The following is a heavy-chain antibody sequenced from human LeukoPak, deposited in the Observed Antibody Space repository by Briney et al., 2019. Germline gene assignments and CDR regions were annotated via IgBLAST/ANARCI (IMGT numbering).Heavy chain of an antibody. D-gene: IGHD6-13*01. J-gene: IGHJ6*02. CDR2: ISYDGSNK. Sequence: GGSLSLSCPASGFTFSSYAMHWVRQAPGKGLEWVAVISYDGSNKYYADSVKGRFTISRDNSKNTLYLQMNSLRAEDTAVYYCARMQQQLVLFGGMDGWGQGTTVTVSS. CDR3: ARMQQQLVLFGGMDG. V-gene: IGHV3-30*04. CDR1: GFTFSSYA.